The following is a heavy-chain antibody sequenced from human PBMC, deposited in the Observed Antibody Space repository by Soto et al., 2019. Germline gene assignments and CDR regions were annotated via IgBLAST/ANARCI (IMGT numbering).Heavy chain of an antibody. J-gene: IGHJ4*02. CDR1: GYTFSNFW. D-gene: IGHD6-13*01. V-gene: IGHV5-51*01. Sequence: GDSLKISCQWSGYTFSNFWIGLVRPLPGKGLEWMGIIYPGDHETRYSPSFHGKVTIPADKSINTAYLQWNSLEASDTAFYFCARSPRSSPYFDYWGQGDRVTVSA. CDR2: IYPGDHET. CDR3: ARSPRSSPYFDY.